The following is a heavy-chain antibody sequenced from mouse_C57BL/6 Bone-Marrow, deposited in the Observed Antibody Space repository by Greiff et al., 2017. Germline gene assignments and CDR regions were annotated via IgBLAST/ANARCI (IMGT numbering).Heavy chain of an antibody. CDR1: GFTFSSYA. CDR2: ISSGGDYI. Sequence: VKLMESGEGLVKPGGSLKLSCAASGFTFSSYAMSWVRQTPEKRLEWVAYISSGGDYIYYADTVKGRFTISRDNTRNTLYLQMSSLKSVDTAMYYCSRVYYYGSSYYLDYWGQGTTLTVSS. CDR3: SRVYYYGSSYYLDY. J-gene: IGHJ2*01. D-gene: IGHD1-1*01. V-gene: IGHV5-9-1*02.